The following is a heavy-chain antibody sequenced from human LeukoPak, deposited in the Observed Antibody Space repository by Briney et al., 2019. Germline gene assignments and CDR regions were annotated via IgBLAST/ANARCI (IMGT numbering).Heavy chain of an antibody. Sequence: GGSLRLSCAASGFTFSPYSMNWVRQAPGKGLEWVSSISSSSTYIFYADSMKGRFTISRDNAKNSLYLQMNSLRAEDTAVYYCARDSRRLRLGFDYWGQGTLVTGSS. V-gene: IGHV3-21*01. CDR1: GFTFSPYS. CDR2: ISSSSTYI. CDR3: ARDSRRLRLGFDY. D-gene: IGHD5-12*01. J-gene: IGHJ4*02.